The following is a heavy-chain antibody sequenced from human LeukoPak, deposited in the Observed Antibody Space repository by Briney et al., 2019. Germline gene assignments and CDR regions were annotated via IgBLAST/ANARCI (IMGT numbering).Heavy chain of an antibody. Sequence: SETLSLTCTVSGGSISSYYWRWIRQPPGKGLEWIGYIYYSGSTNYNPSLKSRVTISVDTSKNQFSLKLSSVTAADTAVYYCARDIGVYSSSWYVHGYFDYWGQGTLVTVSS. CDR1: GGSISSYY. CDR3: ARDIGVYSSSWYVHGYFDY. V-gene: IGHV4-59*01. CDR2: IYYSGST. D-gene: IGHD6-13*01. J-gene: IGHJ4*02.